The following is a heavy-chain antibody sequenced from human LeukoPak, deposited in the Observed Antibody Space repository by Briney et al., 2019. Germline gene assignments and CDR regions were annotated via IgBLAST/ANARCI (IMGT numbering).Heavy chain of an antibody. CDR3: ARGLTGSLNY. CDR1: GYTFSKFD. V-gene: IGHV1-8*01. Sequence: ASVKVSCKASGYTFSKFDINWVRQATGQGPEWMGWMNPTNGNTGYAQQFQGRVTMTRSTAISTAYMELSSLRSDDTAVYYCARGLTGSLNYWGQGTLVTVSS. CDR2: MNPTNGNT. J-gene: IGHJ4*02. D-gene: IGHD1-14*01.